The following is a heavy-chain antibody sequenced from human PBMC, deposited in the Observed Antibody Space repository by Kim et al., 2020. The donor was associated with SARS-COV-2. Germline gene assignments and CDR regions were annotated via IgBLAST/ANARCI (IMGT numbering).Heavy chain of an antibody. CDR2: IYYSGST. CDR1: GGSISSGDYY. CDR3: ARDSRPFTTVTTGPWFDP. Sequence: SETLSLTCTVSGGSISSGDYYWSWIRQPPGKGLEWIGYIYYSGSTYYNPSLKSRVTISVDTSKNQFSLKLSSVTAADTAVYYCARDSRPFTTVTTGPWFDPWGQGTLVTVSS. J-gene: IGHJ5*02. D-gene: IGHD4-17*01. V-gene: IGHV4-30-4*01.